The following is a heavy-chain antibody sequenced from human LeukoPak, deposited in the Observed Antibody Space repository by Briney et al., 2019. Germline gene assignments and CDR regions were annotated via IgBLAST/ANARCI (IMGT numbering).Heavy chain of an antibody. CDR2: TYYRSKWYN. J-gene: IGHJ4*02. CDR3: ARETSHFDY. V-gene: IGHV6-1*01. Sequence: SQTLSLTCVLSGDSVSSNSAAWNWIRPSPSRGLEWLGRTYYRSKWYNDYAVSVKSRITINPDTSKNQFFLQLNSVTPEDTAVYYCARETSHFDYWGQGTLVTVSS. CDR1: GDSVSSNSAA.